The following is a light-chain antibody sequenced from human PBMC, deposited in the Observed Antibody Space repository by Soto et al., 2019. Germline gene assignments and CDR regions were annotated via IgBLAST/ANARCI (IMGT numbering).Light chain of an antibody. V-gene: IGKV1-5*03. Sequence: DIQMTQSPSTLSASVGDRVTITCRASQSISSWLAWYQQKPGKAPKLLIYKASSLESGVPSRFSGSGSGTEFTLTISSLQPDDFATYYCQQYHSYSNTFGQGTKLDIK. CDR3: QQYHSYSNT. CDR2: KAS. CDR1: QSISSW. J-gene: IGKJ1*01.